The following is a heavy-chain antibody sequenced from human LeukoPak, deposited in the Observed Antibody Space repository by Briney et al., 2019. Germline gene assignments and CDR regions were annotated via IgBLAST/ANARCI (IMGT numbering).Heavy chain of an antibody. Sequence: SVKVSCKASGGTFNNSPITWVRQAPGQGLEWVGRIIPLLAIANYAPKFQGRVTITADKSTTTAYMGVNSLRSEDTAVYYCATENGHVTMVTNFAYWGQGTLVTVSS. CDR1: GGTFNNSP. D-gene: IGHD4-17*01. CDR3: ATENGHVTMVTNFAY. CDR2: IIPLLAIA. V-gene: IGHV1-69*04. J-gene: IGHJ4*02.